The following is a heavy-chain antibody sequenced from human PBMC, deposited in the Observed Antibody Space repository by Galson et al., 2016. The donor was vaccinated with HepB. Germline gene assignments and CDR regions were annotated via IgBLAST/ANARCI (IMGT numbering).Heavy chain of an antibody. CDR1: GNIFTGYY. D-gene: IGHD1-1*01. CDR2: INPNRGTT. CDR3: SGFVDDDEAVY. Sequence: SCKASGNIFTGYYIHWVRQAPGQGLEWMGWINPNRGTTNYAQKFQGRVTMTRDTSISTAYMELNGVRFDDTAVYYFSGFVDDDEAVYWGQGTLVTVSS. V-gene: IGHV1-2*02. J-gene: IGHJ4*02.